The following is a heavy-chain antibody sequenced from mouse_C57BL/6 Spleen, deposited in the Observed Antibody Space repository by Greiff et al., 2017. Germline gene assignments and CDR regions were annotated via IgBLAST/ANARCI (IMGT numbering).Heavy chain of an antibody. CDR2: IYPGSGST. V-gene: IGHV1-55*01. CDR3: SRVGNSNYVGAMDY. CDR1: GYTFTSYW. D-gene: IGHD2-5*01. Sequence: VQLQQPGAELVKPGASVKMSCKASGYTFTSYWITWVKQRPGQGLEWIGDIYPGSGSTNYNEKFKSKATLTVDTSSSTAYMQLSSLTSEDSAVYDGSRVGNSNYVGAMDYWGQGTSVTVSS. J-gene: IGHJ4*01.